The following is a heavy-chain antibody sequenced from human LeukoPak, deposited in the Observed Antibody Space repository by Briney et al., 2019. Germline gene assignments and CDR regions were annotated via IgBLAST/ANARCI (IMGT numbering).Heavy chain of an antibody. Sequence: ASVKVSCTVSGYTLTELSMHWVRQAPGKGLEWMGGFDPEDGETIYAQKFQGRVTMTEDTSTDTAYMELSSLRSEDTAVYYCATGQEGYYGSRKNWFDPWGQGTLVTVSS. CDR3: ATGQEGYYGSRKNWFDP. D-gene: IGHD3-10*01. J-gene: IGHJ5*02. V-gene: IGHV1-24*01. CDR2: FDPEDGET. CDR1: GYTLTELS.